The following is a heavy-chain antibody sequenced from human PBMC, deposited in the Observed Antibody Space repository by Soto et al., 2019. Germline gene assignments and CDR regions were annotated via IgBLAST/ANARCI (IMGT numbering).Heavy chain of an antibody. D-gene: IGHD1-26*01. Sequence: WETLSLTCTVSGASIRNYYWNWVRQPAGKGLEWIGRISISGTTNYNPSLKSRVTMSLDTSKNQFSLKLSSMTAADTAVYYCASLGPTVDYWGQGARVTVSS. V-gene: IGHV4-4*07. CDR3: ASLGPTVDY. CDR2: ISISGTT. CDR1: GASIRNYY. J-gene: IGHJ4*02.